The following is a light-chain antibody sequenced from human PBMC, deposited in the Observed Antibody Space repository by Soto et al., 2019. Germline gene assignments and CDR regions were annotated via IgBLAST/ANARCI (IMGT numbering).Light chain of an antibody. Sequence: EIVLTQSPGTLSLSPGERATLSCRASQSVSSSHLAWYQQKSGQAPRLLIYGASSRATGIPDRFSGSGSGTDFTLTISRLEPEDFAVYYCQQYGSSPRFTFGPGTKVDI. CDR2: GAS. V-gene: IGKV3-20*01. CDR3: QQYGSSPRFT. J-gene: IGKJ3*01. CDR1: QSVSSSH.